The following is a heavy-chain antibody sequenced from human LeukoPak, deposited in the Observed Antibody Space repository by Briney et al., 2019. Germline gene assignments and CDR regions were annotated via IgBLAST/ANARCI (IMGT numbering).Heavy chain of an antibody. V-gene: IGHV3-53*01. Sequence: GGSLRLSCAASGFTVSDHYMSWVRQAPGKGPEWVSVLYSGGSIYCADSVRGRFTISRDNSKNTLYLQMNSLRVEDTAVYYCARGDYGDLWALDLWGQGTLVTVSS. CDR2: LYSGGSI. D-gene: IGHD4/OR15-4a*01. CDR3: ARGDYGDLWALDL. J-gene: IGHJ4*02. CDR1: GFTVSDHY.